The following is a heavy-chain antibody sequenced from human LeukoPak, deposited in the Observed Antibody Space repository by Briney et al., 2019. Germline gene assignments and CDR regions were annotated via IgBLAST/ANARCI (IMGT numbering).Heavy chain of an antibody. D-gene: IGHD2-21*02. Sequence: GASVKVSCKASGYTFTGYYTHWVRQAPGQGLEWMGWINPNSGGTNYAQKFLGRITMTRDTSISTAYMELSRLRSDDTAVYYCASATTYCGADCYPLDAFDIWGQGTMVTVSS. CDR2: INPNSGGT. CDR3: ASATTYCGADCYPLDAFDI. V-gene: IGHV1-2*02. CDR1: GYTFTGYY. J-gene: IGHJ3*02.